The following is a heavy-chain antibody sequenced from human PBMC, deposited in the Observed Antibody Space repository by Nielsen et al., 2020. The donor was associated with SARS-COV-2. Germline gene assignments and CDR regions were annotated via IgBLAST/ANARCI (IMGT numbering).Heavy chain of an antibody. Sequence: GESLKISCAASGFSFSTYWMHWVRQAPGKGLEWVSGISGSGDTSYYADSVKGRFTISRDNAQSSLYLQMNSLRVEDTAVYYCASGYCATNGCRKDYWGQGTLVTVSS. CDR1: GFSFSTYW. D-gene: IGHD2-8*01. CDR2: ISGSGDTS. J-gene: IGHJ4*02. V-gene: IGHV3-48*04. CDR3: ASGYCATNGCRKDY.